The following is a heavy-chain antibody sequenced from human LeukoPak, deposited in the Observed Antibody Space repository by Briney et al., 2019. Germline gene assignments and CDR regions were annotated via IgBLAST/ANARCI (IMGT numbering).Heavy chain of an antibody. D-gene: IGHD3-16*01. CDR3: ARAGRLGENYFDY. V-gene: IGHV3-7*01. Sequence: GGSLRLSCAASGFTFSSYWMGWVRQAPGKGLEWVANIKQDGSEKYYVDSVKGRFTISRDNTKNSLYLQMNSLRAEDTAVYYCARAGRLGENYFDYWGQGTLVTVSS. CDR2: IKQDGSEK. CDR1: GFTFSSYW. J-gene: IGHJ4*02.